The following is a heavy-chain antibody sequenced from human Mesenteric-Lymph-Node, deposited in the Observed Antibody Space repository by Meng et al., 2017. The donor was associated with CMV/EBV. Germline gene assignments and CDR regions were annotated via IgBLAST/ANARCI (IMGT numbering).Heavy chain of an antibody. CDR1: GYTFTDHQ. CDR2: INPNSGGT. D-gene: IGHD3-3*01. J-gene: IGHJ6*02. CDR3: ARDLLGPASPWSGHRDFYYYGMDV. V-gene: IGHV1-2*02. Sequence: ASVKVSCKASGYTFTDHQMHWVRQAPGQGLEWMGWINPNSGGTNYAQKFQGRVTMTRDTSISTAYMELSRLRSDDTAVYYCARDLLGPASPWSGHRDFYYYGMDVWGQGTTVTVSS.